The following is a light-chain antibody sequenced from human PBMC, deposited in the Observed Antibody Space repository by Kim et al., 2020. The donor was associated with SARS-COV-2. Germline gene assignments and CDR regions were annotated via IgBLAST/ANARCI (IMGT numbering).Light chain of an antibody. J-gene: IGLJ2*01. Sequence: VALGQTVRSTCKGDSLRSYYATRYQQKPGQAPIVVIYGKNNRPSGIPDRFSGSSSGDKASLTITGTQAGDEADYYCNSRGSNDNVLFGGGTKLTVL. CDR2: GKN. CDR1: SLRSYY. V-gene: IGLV3-19*01. CDR3: NSRGSNDNVL.